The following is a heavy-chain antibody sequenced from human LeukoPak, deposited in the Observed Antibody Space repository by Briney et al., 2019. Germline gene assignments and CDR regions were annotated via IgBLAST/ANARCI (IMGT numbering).Heavy chain of an antibody. CDR1: GYTFTSYG. D-gene: IGHD3-10*01. Sequence: ASVKVSCKASGYTFTSYGISWVRQAPGQGLEWMGWISAYNGNTNYAQKPQGRVTMTTDTSTSTAYMELRSLRSDDTAVYYCARDYYGSGSYSRYYYYYGMDVWGKGTTVTVSS. CDR3: ARDYYGSGSYSRYYYYYGMDV. V-gene: IGHV1-18*04. CDR2: ISAYNGNT. J-gene: IGHJ6*04.